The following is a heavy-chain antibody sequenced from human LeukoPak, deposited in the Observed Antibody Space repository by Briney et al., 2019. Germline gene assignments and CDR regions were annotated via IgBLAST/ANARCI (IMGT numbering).Heavy chain of an antibody. CDR3: AKGYYDSSGYSKLLYYFDY. D-gene: IGHD3-22*01. V-gene: IGHV3-23*01. CDR1: GFTFSSYA. CDR2: ISGSGGST. Sequence: GGSLRLSCAASGFTFSSYAMSWVRQAPGKGLEWVSAISGSGGSTYYADSVKGRLTISRDNSKNTLYLQMNSLRAEDTAVYYCAKGYYDSSGYSKLLYYFDYWGQGTLVTVSS. J-gene: IGHJ4*02.